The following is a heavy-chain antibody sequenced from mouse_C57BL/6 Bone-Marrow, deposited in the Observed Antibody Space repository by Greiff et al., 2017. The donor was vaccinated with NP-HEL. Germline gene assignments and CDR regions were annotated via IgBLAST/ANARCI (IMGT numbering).Heavy chain of an antibody. CDR1: GYTFTSYG. V-gene: IGHV1-81*01. Sequence: QVQLQQSGAELARPGASVKLSCKASGYTFTSYGISWVKQRTGQGLEWIGEIYPRSGNTYFNEKFKGKATLTADKSSSTAYMELRSLTSEDSAVYFCARGGDGNYVDWGQGTLVTVSA. CDR3: ARGGDGNYVD. CDR2: IYPRSGNT. J-gene: IGHJ3*01. D-gene: IGHD2-1*01.